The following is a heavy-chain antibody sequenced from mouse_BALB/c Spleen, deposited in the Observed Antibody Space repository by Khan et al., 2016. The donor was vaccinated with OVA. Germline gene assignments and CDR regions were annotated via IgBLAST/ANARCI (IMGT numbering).Heavy chain of an antibody. CDR2: IWSDGST. D-gene: IGHD2-10*01. Sequence: VQLVESGPGLVAPSQSLSITFTISGFSLTNYGVHWVRQPPGKGLEWLVVIWSDGSTIYNSALKSRLTISKDNSESQDFLKMNSLQTDDTAMYFCARQPYYHYNIMDYWGQGTSVTVSS. CDR3: ARQPYYHYNIMDY. V-gene: IGHV2-6-1*01. CDR1: GFSLTNYG. J-gene: IGHJ4*01.